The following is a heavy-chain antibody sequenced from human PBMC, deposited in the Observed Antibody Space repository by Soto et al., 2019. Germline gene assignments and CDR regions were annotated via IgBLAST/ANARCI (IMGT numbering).Heavy chain of an antibody. V-gene: IGHV3-48*02. J-gene: IGHJ4*02. D-gene: IGHD3-3*01. CDR1: GFTFSSYS. CDR3: ARDLSPWYDFWSGPKPYYFDY. Sequence: PGGSLRLSCAASGFTFSSYSINWVRQAPGKGLEWVSYISSSSSTIYYADSVKGRFTISRDNAKNSLYLQMNSLRDEDTAVYYCARDLSPWYDFWSGPKPYYFDYWGQGTLVTVSS. CDR2: ISSSSSTI.